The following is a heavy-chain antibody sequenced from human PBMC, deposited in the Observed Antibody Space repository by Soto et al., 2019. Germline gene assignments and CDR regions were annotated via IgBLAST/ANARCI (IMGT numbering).Heavy chain of an antibody. Sequence: QVQLVQSGAEVKKPGASVKVSCKASGYTFTSYGISWVRQAPGQGLEWMGWISAYNGNTNYAQKLQGRVTMTTDTSTSTAYMELRSLRSDDTAVYYCARDERAARQGVKVSWFDPWGQGTLVTVSS. V-gene: IGHV1-18*04. CDR1: GYTFTSYG. D-gene: IGHD6-6*01. CDR2: ISAYNGNT. J-gene: IGHJ5*02. CDR3: ARDERAARQGVKVSWFDP.